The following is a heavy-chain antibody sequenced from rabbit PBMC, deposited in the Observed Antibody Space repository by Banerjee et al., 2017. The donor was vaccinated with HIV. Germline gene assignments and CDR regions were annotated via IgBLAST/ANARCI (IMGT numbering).Heavy chain of an antibody. CDR3: ARYDTYGGAGYANL. V-gene: IGHV1S45*01. J-gene: IGHJ4*01. D-gene: IGHD6-1*01. Sequence: QEQLEESGGGLVQPGASPTLTCTASGLTISSYDCMCRVRQAPGKGLEWLACIYAGSSGSTWYASWAKSPFTISKTSSTTVTLQMTSLTAADTATYFCARYDTYGGAGYANLWGPGTLVTDS. CDR1: GLTISSYDC. CDR2: IYAGSSGST.